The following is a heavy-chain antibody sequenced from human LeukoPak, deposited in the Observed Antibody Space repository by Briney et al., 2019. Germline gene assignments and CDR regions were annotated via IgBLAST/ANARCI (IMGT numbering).Heavy chain of an antibody. Sequence: GGSLRLSCAASGFTFSSYWMSWVRQAPGKGLEWVANIKQDGSEKYYVDSVKGRFTISRDNAKNSLYLQMNSLRAEDTAVYYCARDYGAAYYYDSSGYSGGFGFDYWGQGTLVTVSS. CDR3: ARDYGAAYYYDSSGYSGGFGFDY. V-gene: IGHV3-7*01. CDR2: IKQDGSEK. J-gene: IGHJ4*02. CDR1: GFTFSSYW. D-gene: IGHD3-22*01.